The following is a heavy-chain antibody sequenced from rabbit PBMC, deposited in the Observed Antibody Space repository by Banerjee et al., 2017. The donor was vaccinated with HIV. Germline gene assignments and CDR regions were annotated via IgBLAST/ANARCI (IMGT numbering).Heavy chain of an antibody. J-gene: IGHJ4*02. CDR1: GFSFSSGYY. Sequence: QQLEESGGDLVKPGASLTLTCTASGFSFSSGYYMCWVRQAPGKGLEWIACIYAGSSGSTYYASWAKGRFTISKTSSTTVTLQMTSLTAADTATYFCARYATGSRHIWGPGTLVTVS. D-gene: IGHD4-2*01. CDR3: ARYATGSRHI. CDR2: IYAGSSGST. V-gene: IGHV1S40*01.